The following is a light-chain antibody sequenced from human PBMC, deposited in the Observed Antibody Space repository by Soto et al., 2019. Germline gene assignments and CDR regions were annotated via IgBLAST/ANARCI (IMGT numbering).Light chain of an antibody. V-gene: IGKV3-11*01. CDR1: QSVSSY. Sequence: EILLTQSPATLSLSPGERATLSCRASQSVSSYLAWYQQKPGQATRLIIYDASNRANGIPARFSGSGSGTDFTLTLSSLEPEDFAVYYCQQRSNWHSITFGQGTRLEIK. CDR3: QQRSNWHSIT. CDR2: DAS. J-gene: IGKJ5*01.